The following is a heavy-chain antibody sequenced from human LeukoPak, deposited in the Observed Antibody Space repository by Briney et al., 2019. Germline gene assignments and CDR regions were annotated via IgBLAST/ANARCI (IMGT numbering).Heavy chain of an antibody. CDR3: ARYSQRWLQNWWGEDYFDY. V-gene: IGHV4-39*07. CDR1: GGSISSSSYY. J-gene: IGHJ4*02. D-gene: IGHD5-24*01. Sequence: PSETLSLTCTVSGGSISSSSYYWGWLRQPPGKGLEWIGSIYYSGSTYYNPTLKSRVTVSVDTSKNQFSLKLSSVTAADTAVYYCARYSQRWLQNWWGEDYFDYWGQGTLVTVSS. CDR2: IYYSGST.